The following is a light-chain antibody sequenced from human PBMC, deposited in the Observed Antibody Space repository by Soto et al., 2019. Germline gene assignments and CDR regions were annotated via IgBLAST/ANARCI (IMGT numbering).Light chain of an antibody. J-gene: IGKJ4*01. CDR3: LQDYTYPRT. CDR1: QGIRHD. V-gene: IGKV1-6*01. CDR2: AAS. Sequence: AIEITQSPSSLSVSVGDRVTITCRASQGIRHDLGWYQQKPGKAPELLIYAASILQSGVPSRFRGSGSGTDFTLTITSLQPEDFAIYYCLQDYTYPRTFGGGTKVDIK.